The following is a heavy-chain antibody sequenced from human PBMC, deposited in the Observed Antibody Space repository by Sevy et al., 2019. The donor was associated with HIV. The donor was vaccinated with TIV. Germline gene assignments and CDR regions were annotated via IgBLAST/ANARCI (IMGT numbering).Heavy chain of an antibody. V-gene: IGHV3-74*01. CDR3: AREAAGTDYFDY. J-gene: IGHJ4*02. Sequence: GGSLILSCAASGFTFSSYWMHWVRQAPGKGLVWVSRMNSHGSSISYADSVKGRFTISRDNAKNTLYLQMNSLRAEDTAVYYCAREAAGTDYFDYWGQGTLVTVSS. CDR2: MNSHGSSI. D-gene: IGHD6-13*01. CDR1: GFTFSSYW.